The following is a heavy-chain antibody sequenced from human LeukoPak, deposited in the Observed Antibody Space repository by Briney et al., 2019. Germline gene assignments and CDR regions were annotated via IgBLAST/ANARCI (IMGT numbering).Heavy chain of an antibody. D-gene: IGHD3-9*01. CDR1: SGSFSGYY. Sequence: SETLSLTCAVYSGSFSGYYWSWLRQPPGKGREWIGEINHSGSTNYNPSLKSRVTISVDTSKNQFSLKLSSVTAADTAVDYWARGYYDILTGSPNAFDIWGQGTMVTVSS. J-gene: IGHJ3*02. CDR2: INHSGST. V-gene: IGHV4-34*01. CDR3: ARGYYDILTGSPNAFDI.